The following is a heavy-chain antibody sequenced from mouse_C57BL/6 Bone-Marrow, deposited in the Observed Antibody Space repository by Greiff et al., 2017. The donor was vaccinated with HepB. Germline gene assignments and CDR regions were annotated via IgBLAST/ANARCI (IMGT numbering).Heavy chain of an antibody. Sequence: EVQLVESGGGLVKPGGSLKLSCAASGFTFSSYAMSWVRQTPEKRLEWVATISDGGSYTYYPDNVKGRFTISRDNAKNNLYLQMSHLKSEDTAMYYCARERRLRHYAMDYWGQGTSVTVSS. V-gene: IGHV5-4*01. CDR2: ISDGGSYT. CDR1: GFTFSSYA. CDR3: ARERRLRHYAMDY. J-gene: IGHJ4*01. D-gene: IGHD2-2*01.